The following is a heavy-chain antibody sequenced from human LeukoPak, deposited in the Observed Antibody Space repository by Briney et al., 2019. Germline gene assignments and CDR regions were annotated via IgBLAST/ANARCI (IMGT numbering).Heavy chain of an antibody. V-gene: IGHV3-23*01. D-gene: IGHD3-10*01. CDR2: ISGSAATT. CDR1: EFSVGSNY. J-gene: IGHJ4*02. Sequence: GGSLRLSCAASEFSVGSNYMTWVRQAPGKGLEWVSAISGSAATTFYADSVKGRFTISRDNSKHTLYLQMNSLRAEDTAVYYCAKRGPGSPQSGKYYFDYWGQGTLVTVSS. CDR3: AKRGPGSPQSGKYYFDY.